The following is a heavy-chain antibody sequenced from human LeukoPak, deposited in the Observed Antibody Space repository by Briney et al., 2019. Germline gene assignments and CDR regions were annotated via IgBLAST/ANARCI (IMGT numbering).Heavy chain of an antibody. CDR3: ATVVPAAYSDWFDP. J-gene: IGHJ5*02. CDR1: GYTFTSYG. V-gene: IGHV1-18*01. CDR2: ISAYNGNT. Sequence: ASVKVSCKASGYTFTSYGISWVRQAPGQGLEWMGWISAYNGNTSYAQKLQGRVTMTTDTSTSTAYMELRSLRSDDTAVYYCATVVPAAYSDWFDPWGQGTLVTVSS. D-gene: IGHD2-2*01.